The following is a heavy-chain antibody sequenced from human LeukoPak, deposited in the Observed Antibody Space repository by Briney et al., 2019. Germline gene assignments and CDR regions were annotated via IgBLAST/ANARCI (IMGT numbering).Heavy chain of an antibody. CDR1: GGSISSYY. J-gene: IGHJ6*02. V-gene: IGHV4-59*01. D-gene: IGHD3-10*01. CDR2: IFYSRST. CDR3: ARDLTMVRGVSYYYYGMDV. Sequence: SETLSLTCTVSGGSISSYYWSWIRQPPGKGLEWIGYIFYSRSTNYNPSLKSRVTISVDTSKNQFSLKLSSVTAADTAVYYCARDLTMVRGVSYYYYGMDVWGQGTTVTVSS.